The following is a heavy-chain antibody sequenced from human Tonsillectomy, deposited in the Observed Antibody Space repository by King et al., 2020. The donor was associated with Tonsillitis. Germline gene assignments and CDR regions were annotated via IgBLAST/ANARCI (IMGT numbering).Heavy chain of an antibody. CDR1: GFTFSSYE. V-gene: IGHV3-48*03. Sequence: VQLVESGGGLVQPGGSLRLSCAASGFTFSSYEMNWVRQAPGKGLEWVSYISSSGSTIYYADSVKGRFTISRDNAKNSLYLQMNSLRAEDTDVYYCARVIGVGYGGEFDYWGQGTLVTVSS. J-gene: IGHJ4*02. CDR3: ARVIGVGYGGEFDY. D-gene: IGHD4-23*01. CDR2: ISSSGSTI.